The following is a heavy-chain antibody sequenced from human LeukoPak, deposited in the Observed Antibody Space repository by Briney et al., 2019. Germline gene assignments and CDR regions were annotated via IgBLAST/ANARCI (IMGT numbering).Heavy chain of an antibody. CDR2: IGTAGDT. V-gene: IGHV3-13*01. CDR3: ARSLMVRGVISYYGMDV. D-gene: IGHD3-10*01. J-gene: IGHJ6*02. CDR1: GFTFSSYD. Sequence: GGSLRLSCAASGFTFSSYDMHWVRQATGKGLEWVSAIGTAGDTYYPGSVKGRFTISRENAKNSLYLQMNSLRAGDTAVYYCARSLMVRGVISYYGMDVWGQGTTVIVSS.